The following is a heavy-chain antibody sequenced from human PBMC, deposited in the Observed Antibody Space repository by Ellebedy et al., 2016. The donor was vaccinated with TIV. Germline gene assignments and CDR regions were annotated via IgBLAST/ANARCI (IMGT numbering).Heavy chain of an antibody. D-gene: IGHD5-18*01. CDR3: ATGLIYGYEY. Sequence: GESLKISCAASGFTFSSYAMTWVRQAPGKGLEWVSSISGSGGSTNYADSVKGRFTISRDNAKNTVYLQMNSLRGEDTAVYYCATGLIYGYEYWGQGTLVTVSS. CDR2: ISGSGGST. V-gene: IGHV3-23*01. CDR1: GFTFSSYA. J-gene: IGHJ4*02.